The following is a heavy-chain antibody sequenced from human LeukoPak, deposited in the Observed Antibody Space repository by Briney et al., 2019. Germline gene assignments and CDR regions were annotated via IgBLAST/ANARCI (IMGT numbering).Heavy chain of an antibody. V-gene: IGHV1-8*03. CDR1: GYTFTSYV. CDR3: ARGLGPRYFDWLEGPYLDYYYYNMDV. J-gene: IGHJ6*03. Sequence: GASVKVSCKASGYTFTSYVINWVRQATGQGLEWMGWMNPNSVNTGYAQKFQGRVTITSNTSISTAYMELSSLRSEDTAVYYCARGLGPRYFDWLEGPYLDYYYYNMDVWGKGTTVTVSS. D-gene: IGHD3-9*01. CDR2: MNPNSVNT.